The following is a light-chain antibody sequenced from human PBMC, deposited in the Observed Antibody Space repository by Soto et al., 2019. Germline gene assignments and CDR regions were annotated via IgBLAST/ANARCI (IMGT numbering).Light chain of an antibody. Sequence: IVLTQSPATLSLSPGERATLSCRASQSVSSYLAWYQQKPGQAPRLLIYDASNRATGIPARFSGSGSGTDFTLTISSLEPEDFAVYYCQQRSNWITFGQGTKVDI. V-gene: IGKV3-11*01. CDR1: QSVSSY. J-gene: IGKJ1*01. CDR2: DAS. CDR3: QQRSNWIT.